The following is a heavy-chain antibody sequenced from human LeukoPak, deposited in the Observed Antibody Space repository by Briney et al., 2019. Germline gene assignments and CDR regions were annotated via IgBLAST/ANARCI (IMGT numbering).Heavy chain of an antibody. V-gene: IGHV1-2*06. CDR2: INPRDGET. J-gene: IGHJ3*02. CDR1: GYNFAGYY. Sequence: GASVKVSCKASGYNFAGYYIHWVRQAPGQGLEWMGRINPRDGETNFAQKFQGRVTVTRDTSISTAYMELSRLRSDDTAVYYCARKCIAVAGFCDAFDIWGQGTMVTVSS. D-gene: IGHD6-19*01. CDR3: ARKCIAVAGFCDAFDI.